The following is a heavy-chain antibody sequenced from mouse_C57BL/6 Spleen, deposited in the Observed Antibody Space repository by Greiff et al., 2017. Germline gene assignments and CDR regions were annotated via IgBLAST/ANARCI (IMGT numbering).Heavy chain of an antibody. Sequence: QVQLQQPGTELVKPGASVKLSCKASGYTFTSYWMHWVKQRPGQGLEWIGNINPSNGCTNYNEKFKSKATLTVDKSSSTAYMPISSLTYENSAVYYGARGPNYYGSSYVGYWGQGTTLTVSS. CDR1: GYTFTSYW. CDR2: INPSNGCT. V-gene: IGHV1-53*01. D-gene: IGHD1-1*01. J-gene: IGHJ2*01. CDR3: ARGPNYYGSSYVGY.